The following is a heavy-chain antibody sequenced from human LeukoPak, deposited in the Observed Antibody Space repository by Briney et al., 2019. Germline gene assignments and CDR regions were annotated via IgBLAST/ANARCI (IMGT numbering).Heavy chain of an antibody. CDR1: GVTFSSYTFSTYA. J-gene: IGHJ6*03. Sequence: GGSLRLSCAASGVTFSSYTFSTYAMSWVRQAPGKGLEWVSAVSGSGVSTYYADSVKGRFTISRDNSKNTLYLQMNGLRAEDTAVYYCAKGVEDSGIYYYYYMDVWGKGTTVTVSS. CDR3: AKGVEDSGIYYYYYMDV. CDR2: VSGSGVST. V-gene: IGHV3-23*01. D-gene: IGHD2-15*01.